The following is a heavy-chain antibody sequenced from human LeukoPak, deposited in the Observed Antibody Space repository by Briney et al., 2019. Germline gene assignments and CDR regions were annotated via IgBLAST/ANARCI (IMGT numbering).Heavy chain of an antibody. CDR2: IYYSGST. V-gene: IGHV4-59*08. D-gene: IGHD4-17*01. CDR3: ARQYYGDYADY. Sequence: PSETLSLTCTVSGGSISSYYWSWIRQPQGKGLEWIGYIYYSGSTNYNPSLKSRVTISVDTSKNQFSLKLSSVTAADTAVYYCARQYYGDYADYWGQGTLVTVSS. CDR1: GGSISSYY. J-gene: IGHJ4*02.